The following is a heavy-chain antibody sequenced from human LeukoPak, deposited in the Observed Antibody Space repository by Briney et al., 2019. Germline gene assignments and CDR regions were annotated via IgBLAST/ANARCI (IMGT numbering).Heavy chain of an antibody. V-gene: IGHV1-2*02. D-gene: IGHD6-19*01. Sequence: GASVKVSCKSSVYTFTVYYMHWVRQAPGQGLEWMGWINPNSGGTNYAQKLQGRVTMTRDTSISTAYIELSRLRSDDTAVYYCARAKQWLVHHDYWGQGTLVTVSS. J-gene: IGHJ4*02. CDR3: ARAKQWLVHHDY. CDR2: INPNSGGT. CDR1: VYTFTVYY.